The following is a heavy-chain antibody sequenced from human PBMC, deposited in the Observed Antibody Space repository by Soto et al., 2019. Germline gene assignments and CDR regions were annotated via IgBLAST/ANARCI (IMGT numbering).Heavy chain of an antibody. Sequence: PGGSLRLSCAASGFTFSSYSMNWVRQAPGKGLEWVSSISSSSSYIYYADSVKGRFTISRDNAKNSLYLQMNSLRAEDTAVYYCARDVRTLLAPNYFDYWGQGTLVTVSS. CDR3: ARDVRTLLAPNYFDY. V-gene: IGHV3-21*01. D-gene: IGHD2-8*02. CDR2: ISSSSSYI. J-gene: IGHJ4*02. CDR1: GFTFSSYS.